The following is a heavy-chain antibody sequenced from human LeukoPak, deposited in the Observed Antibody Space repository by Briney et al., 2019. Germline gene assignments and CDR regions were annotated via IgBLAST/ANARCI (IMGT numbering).Heavy chain of an antibody. Sequence: SETLSLTCTVSGGSISSSSYYWGWIRQPPGKGLEWIGSIYYSGSTYYNPSLKSRVTISVDTSKNQFSLKLSSVTAADTAVYYCARVRSPSSGYLLRDHNWFDPWGQGTLVTVSS. D-gene: IGHD3-22*01. J-gene: IGHJ5*02. CDR3: ARVRSPSSGYLLRDHNWFDP. CDR2: IYYSGST. CDR1: GGSISSSSYY. V-gene: IGHV4-39*07.